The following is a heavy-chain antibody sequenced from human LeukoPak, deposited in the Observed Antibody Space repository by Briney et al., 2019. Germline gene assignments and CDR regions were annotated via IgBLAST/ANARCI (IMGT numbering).Heavy chain of an antibody. CDR1: GFTFSSYS. CDR3: ARGATVRTPPLDY. D-gene: IGHD4-23*01. CDR2: IGSSSSYI. V-gene: IGHV3-21*01. Sequence: GGSPRLSCAASGFTFSSYSMNWVRQAPGKGLEWVSSIGSSSSYIYYADSVKGRFSISRDNAKNSLYLQMNSLRAEDTAVYYCARGATVRTPPLDYWGQGTLVTVSS. J-gene: IGHJ4*02.